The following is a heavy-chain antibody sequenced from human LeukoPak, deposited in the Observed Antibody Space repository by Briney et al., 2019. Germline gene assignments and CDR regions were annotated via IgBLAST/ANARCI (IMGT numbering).Heavy chain of an antibody. CDR2: IIPIFGTA. CDR3: ARVSIAAAGTLDY. J-gene: IGHJ4*02. CDR1: GGTFSSYA. V-gene: IGHV1-69*05. D-gene: IGHD6-13*01. Sequence: SVKVSCKASGGTFSSYAISWVRQAPGQGLEWMGGIIPIFGTANYAQKFQGRVTITTDESTSTAYMELSSLRSEDTAVCYCARVSIAAAGTLDYWGQGTLVTVSS.